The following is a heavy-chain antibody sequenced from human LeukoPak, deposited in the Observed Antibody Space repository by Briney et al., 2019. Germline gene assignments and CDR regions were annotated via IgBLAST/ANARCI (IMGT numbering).Heavy chain of an antibody. Sequence: SETLSLTCAVYGGSFSGYYWSWIRQPPGKGLEWIGEINHSGSTNYNPSLKSRVTISVDTSKNQFSLQLNSVTPEDTAIYYCTRSGFFAEPDYWGQGTLVTVSS. CDR1: GGSFSGYY. D-gene: IGHD3-3*01. CDR3: TRSGFFAEPDY. V-gene: IGHV4-34*01. CDR2: INHSGST. J-gene: IGHJ4*02.